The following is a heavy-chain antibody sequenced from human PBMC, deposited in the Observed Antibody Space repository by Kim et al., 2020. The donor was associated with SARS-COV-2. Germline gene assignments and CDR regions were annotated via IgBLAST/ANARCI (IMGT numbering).Heavy chain of an antibody. CDR2: INHSGST. CDR1: GGSFSGYY. Sequence: SETLSLTCAVYGGSFSGYYWSWIRQPPGKGLEWIGEINHSGSTNYNPSLKSRVTISVDTSKNQFSLKLSSVTAADTAVYYCARGGRASSWYPAAFDYWGQGTLVTVSS. V-gene: IGHV4-34*01. D-gene: IGHD6-13*01. CDR3: ARGGRASSWYPAAFDY. J-gene: IGHJ4*02.